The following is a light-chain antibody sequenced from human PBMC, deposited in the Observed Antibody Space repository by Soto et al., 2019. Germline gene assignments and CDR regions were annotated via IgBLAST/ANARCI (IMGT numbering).Light chain of an antibody. CDR3: QSYDRLRGAVS. Sequence: QAVVTQPPSVSGXPXXXXXXXXXXXXXXXAAGFDVHWYQKLPGTAPKLLIYGNSNRPSGVPDRFSGSKSGTSASLAITGLQAEDEADYYCQSYDRLRGAVSFGGGTKLTVL. J-gene: IGLJ2*01. CDR1: XXXXAAGFD. CDR2: GNS. V-gene: IGLV1-40*01.